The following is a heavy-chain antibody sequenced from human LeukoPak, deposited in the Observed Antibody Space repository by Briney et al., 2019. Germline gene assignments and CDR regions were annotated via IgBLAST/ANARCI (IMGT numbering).Heavy chain of an antibody. D-gene: IGHD6-13*01. V-gene: IGHV3-21*01. J-gene: IGHJ4*02. CDR1: GFTFSSYS. Sequence: GGSLRLSCAASGFTFSSYSMNWVRQAPGKGLEWVSSISSSSSYIYYADSVKGRFTISRDNAKNSLYLQMNSLRAEDTAVYYCARGDAAAAGSPDDYWGQGTLVTVSS. CDR3: ARGDAAAAGSPDDY. CDR2: ISSSSSYI.